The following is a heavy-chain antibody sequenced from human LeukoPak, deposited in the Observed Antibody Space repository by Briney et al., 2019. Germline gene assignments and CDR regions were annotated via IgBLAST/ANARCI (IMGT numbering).Heavy chain of an antibody. D-gene: IGHD6-19*01. V-gene: IGHV3-66*02. Sequence: PTGGSLRLSCAASGFTVSSNYMSWVRQAPGKGLERVSVIYSGGSTYYADSVKGRFTISRDNSKNTLYLQMNSLRAEDTAVYYCARDRSGWYYFDYWGQGTLVTVSS. CDR3: ARDRSGWYYFDY. J-gene: IGHJ4*02. CDR2: IYSGGST. CDR1: GFTVSSNY.